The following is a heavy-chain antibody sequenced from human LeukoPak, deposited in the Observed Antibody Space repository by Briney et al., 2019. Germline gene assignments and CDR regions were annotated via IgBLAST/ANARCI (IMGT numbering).Heavy chain of an antibody. Sequence: GASVKVSCKVSGYTLTELSMHWVRQAPGKGLEWMGGFDPEDGETIYAQKFQGRVTMTEDTSTDTAYMELRSLRSDDTAVYYCARAPYSSSYIDYWGQGTLVTVSS. D-gene: IGHD6-13*01. J-gene: IGHJ4*02. CDR1: GYTLTELS. CDR3: ARAPYSSSYIDY. V-gene: IGHV1-24*01. CDR2: FDPEDGET.